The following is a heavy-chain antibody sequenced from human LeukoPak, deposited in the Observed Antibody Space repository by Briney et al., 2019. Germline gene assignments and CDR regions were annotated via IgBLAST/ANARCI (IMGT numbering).Heavy chain of an antibody. CDR3: ARAIRGSAVDTGDR. CDR2: IKNDGSEE. CDR1: GFTFSRYW. J-gene: IGHJ4*02. V-gene: IGHV3-7*01. Sequence: PGGSLRLSCAASGFTFSRYWMRWVRQAPGKGLEGVANIKNDGSEEYYVDSVKGRFTISRDNARNSRFLQMNSLTVEDTAVYYCARAIRGSAVDTGDRWGQGTLVTVS. D-gene: IGHD3-10*01.